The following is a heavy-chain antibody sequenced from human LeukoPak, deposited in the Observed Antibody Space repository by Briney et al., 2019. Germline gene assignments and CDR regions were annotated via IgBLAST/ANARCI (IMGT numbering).Heavy chain of an antibody. CDR3: ARDKIAVAGKGFDY. Sequence: ASVKVSCKASGYTFTSYDMNWVRQATGQGLEWMGWMNPNSGNTGYAQKFQGRVTMTRNTSISTAYMELSSLRSEDTAVYYCARDKIAVAGKGFDYWGQGTLVTVSS. J-gene: IGHJ4*02. CDR1: GYTFTSYD. D-gene: IGHD6-19*01. V-gene: IGHV1-8*01. CDR2: MNPNSGNT.